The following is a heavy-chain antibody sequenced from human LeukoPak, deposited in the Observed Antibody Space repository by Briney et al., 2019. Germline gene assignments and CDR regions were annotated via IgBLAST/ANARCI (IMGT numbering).Heavy chain of an antibody. CDR1: GGTFSSYA. D-gene: IGHD6-19*01. Sequence: SVKVSCKASGGTFSSYAISWVRQAPGQGLEWMGGIIPIFGTANYAQKFQGRVTITADKSTSTAYMELSSLRSEDTAVYYCARAVRYSSGPLTDLLPYSFDYWGQGTLVTVSS. CDR2: IIPIFGTA. V-gene: IGHV1-69*06. CDR3: ARAVRYSSGPLTDLLPYSFDY. J-gene: IGHJ4*02.